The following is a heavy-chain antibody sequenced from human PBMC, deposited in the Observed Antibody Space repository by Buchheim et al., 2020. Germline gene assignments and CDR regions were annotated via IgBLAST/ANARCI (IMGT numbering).Heavy chain of an antibody. CDR2: IKHDGSEK. V-gene: IGHV3-7*01. J-gene: IGHJ4*02. CDR1: GFTFSNYW. Sequence: EVQLVESAGGLVQPGGSLRLSCAASGFTFSNYWMTWVRQTPGKGLEWVATIKHDGSEKYYVDSVKGRFTISRDTAANSLYLQMNSLRVEDTAVYYCSRGRGDYWGQGTL. D-gene: IGHD3-10*01. CDR3: SRGRGDY.